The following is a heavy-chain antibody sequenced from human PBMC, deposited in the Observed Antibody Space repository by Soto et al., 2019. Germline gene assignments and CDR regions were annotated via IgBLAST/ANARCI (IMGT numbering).Heavy chain of an antibody. Sequence: PSETLSLTYPFSGGSISSRNYHWGWIRQPPGKGLEWIGSMYYSGSAYYNTSLKSRVTISVDTSKNQFSLKLTSVTAADTAVYYCARVWFGESSWFDPWGQGTLVTVS. D-gene: IGHD3-10*01. J-gene: IGHJ5*02. CDR1: GGSISSRNYH. V-gene: IGHV4-39*01. CDR2: MYYSGSA. CDR3: ARVWFGESSWFDP.